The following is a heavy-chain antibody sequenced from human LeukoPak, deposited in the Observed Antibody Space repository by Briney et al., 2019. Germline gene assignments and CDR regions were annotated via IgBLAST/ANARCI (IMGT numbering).Heavy chain of an antibody. CDR2: ISTTGSST. J-gene: IGHJ5*02. Sequence: GGSLRLSCAASGFTFSDYYMSWIREAPGRGLEWLSYISTTGSSTKYADSVKGRFTISRDNAKNSLWLQVSSLRVEDTAIYYCARGSGAWSLNLWRQGTLVTVSS. V-gene: IGHV3-11*05. CDR1: GFTFSDYY. D-gene: IGHD2-21*02. CDR3: ARGSGAWSLNL.